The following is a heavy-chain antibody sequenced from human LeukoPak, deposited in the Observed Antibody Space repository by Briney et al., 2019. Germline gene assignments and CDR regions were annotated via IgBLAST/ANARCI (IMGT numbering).Heavy chain of an antibody. J-gene: IGHJ4*02. CDR3: ARHLYLGGGALPYYFDY. D-gene: IGHD2-21*01. V-gene: IGHV4-39*01. CDR2: IYYTGST. CDR1: GVSISRSSYY. Sequence: SETLSLTCTVSGVSISRSSYYWAWIRQPPGKGLELIGSIYYTGSTFHNPPLKSRVTISVDTSKNPFSLKLMSSVTAAATAVYYCARHLYLGGGALPYYFDYWGQGTLVTVSS.